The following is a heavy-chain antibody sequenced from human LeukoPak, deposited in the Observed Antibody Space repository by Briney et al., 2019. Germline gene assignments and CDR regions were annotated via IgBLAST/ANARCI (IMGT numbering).Heavy chain of an antibody. J-gene: IGHJ3*02. CDR2: IIPIFGTA. Sequence: ASVKVSCKASGGTFSSYAISWVRQAPGQGLEWMGGIIPIFGTANYAQKFQGRVTITADESTSTAYMELSSLRSEDTAVYYCARAVFRGPANAFDIWGQGTMVTVSS. CDR1: GGTFSSYA. CDR3: ARAVFRGPANAFDI. V-gene: IGHV1-69*01.